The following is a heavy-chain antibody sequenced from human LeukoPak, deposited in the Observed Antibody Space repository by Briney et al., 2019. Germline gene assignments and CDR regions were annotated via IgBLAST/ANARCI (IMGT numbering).Heavy chain of an antibody. CDR3: ARDSSKYCSSTSCYAGMDY. D-gene: IGHD2-2*01. CDR2: ISSSSSYI. CDR1: GFTFSSYS. J-gene: IGHJ4*02. Sequence: PGGSLRLSCAASGFTFSSYSMNWVRQAPGKGLEWVSSISSSSSYIYYADSVKGRFTISRDNAKNSLYLQMNSLRADDTAVFYCARDSSKYCSSTSCYAGMDYWGQGALVTVSS. V-gene: IGHV3-21*01.